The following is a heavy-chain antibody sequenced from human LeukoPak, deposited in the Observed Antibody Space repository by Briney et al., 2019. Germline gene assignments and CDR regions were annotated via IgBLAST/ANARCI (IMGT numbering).Heavy chain of an antibody. CDR1: GYTFTSYA. V-gene: IGHV1-3*01. D-gene: IGHD1-26*01. CDR3: ARDVRWDGFDP. J-gene: IGHJ5*02. CDR2: INAGNGNT. Sequence: ASVKVSCKASGYTFTSYAVHWVRQAPGQRLEWMGWINAGNGNTKYSQKFQGRVTITRDTSASTAYMELSSLRSEDTAVYYCARDVRWDGFDPWGQGTLVTVSS.